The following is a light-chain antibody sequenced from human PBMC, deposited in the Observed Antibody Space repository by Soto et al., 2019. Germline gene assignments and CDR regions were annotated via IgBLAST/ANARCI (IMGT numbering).Light chain of an antibody. CDR1: SSDVGGYNY. Sequence: QSALTQPASVSGSPGQSITISCTGTSSDVGGYNYVSWYQQHPGKAPKLMIYDVSNRPSGVSNRFSGSKSGNTASLTISGLQAEDEADYYCSSYTSSSPLVVFGGGTKVNVL. J-gene: IGLJ2*01. CDR3: SSYTSSSPLVV. CDR2: DVS. V-gene: IGLV2-14*01.